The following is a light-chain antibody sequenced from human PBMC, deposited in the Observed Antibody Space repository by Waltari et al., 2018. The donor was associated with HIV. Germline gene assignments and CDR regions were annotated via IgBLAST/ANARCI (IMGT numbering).Light chain of an antibody. CDR3: CSYAGSYTYV. J-gene: IGLJ1*01. V-gene: IGLV2-11*01. Sequence: QSALTQPRSVSGSPGQSVTISCTGTSSDVGAYNYVSWYQQHPGKAPKLMIDDVNKRPSGVPDRFSGSKSGNTASLTISGLQAEDEADYYCCSYAGSYTYVFGTGTKVTVL. CDR1: SSDVGAYNY. CDR2: DVN.